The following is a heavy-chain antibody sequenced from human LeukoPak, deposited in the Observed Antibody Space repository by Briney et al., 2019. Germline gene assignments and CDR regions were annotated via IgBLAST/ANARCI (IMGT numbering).Heavy chain of an antibody. D-gene: IGHD6-19*01. CDR2: IYYSGST. CDR3: ARLALYSSGWYLTDY. V-gene: IGHV4-59*08. Sequence: PSETLSLTCTVSGGSISSYYWSWIRQPPGKGLEWSGYIYYSGSTNYNPSLKSRVTISVDTSKNQFSLKLSSVTAADTAVYYCARLALYSSGWYLTDYWGQGTLVTVSS. CDR1: GGSISSYY. J-gene: IGHJ4*02.